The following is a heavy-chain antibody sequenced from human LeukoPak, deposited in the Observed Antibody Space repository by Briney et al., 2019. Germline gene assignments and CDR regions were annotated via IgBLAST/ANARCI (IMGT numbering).Heavy chain of an antibody. V-gene: IGHV5-51*01. J-gene: IGHJ4*02. CDR1: GFSFTNYW. D-gene: IGHD2-2*01. CDR2: IYPGDSDT. CDR3: ARTPIGSTTTLLDY. Sequence: GESLKISCKGSGFSFTNYWIGWVRQMPGKGLEWMGIIYPGDSDTRYSPSFQGHITISADKSISTAYLQWSTLKASDTAMYFCARTPIGSTTTLLDYWGQGTLVTVSS.